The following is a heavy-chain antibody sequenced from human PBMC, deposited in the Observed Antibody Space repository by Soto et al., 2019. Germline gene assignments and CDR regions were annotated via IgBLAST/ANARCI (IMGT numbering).Heavy chain of an antibody. V-gene: IGHV3-43D*04. CDR3: AKDKERATIFGGPDYYGMDV. Sequence: VGSLRLSCSASGFTFDDYAMHWVRQAPGKGLEWVSLISWDGGSTYYADSVKGRFTISRDNSKNSLYLQMNSLRAEDTALYYCAKDKERATIFGGPDYYGMDVWGQGTTVTVSS. J-gene: IGHJ6*02. CDR1: GFTFDDYA. CDR2: ISWDGGST. D-gene: IGHD3-3*01.